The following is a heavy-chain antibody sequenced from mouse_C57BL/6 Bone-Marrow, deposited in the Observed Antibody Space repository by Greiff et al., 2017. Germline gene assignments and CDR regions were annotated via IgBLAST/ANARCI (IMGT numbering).Heavy chain of an antibody. CDR1: GYTFTSYW. Sequence: QVQLQQPGAELVMPGASVKLSCKASGYTFTSYWMHWVKQRPGQGLEWIGEIDPSDSYTNYNQKFKGKSTLTVDKSSSTAYMQLSSLTSEDSAVYYCASPNWDGAMDYGGQGTAVTVSS. CDR2: IDPSDSYT. V-gene: IGHV1-69*01. CDR3: ASPNWDGAMDY. J-gene: IGHJ4*01. D-gene: IGHD4-1*02.